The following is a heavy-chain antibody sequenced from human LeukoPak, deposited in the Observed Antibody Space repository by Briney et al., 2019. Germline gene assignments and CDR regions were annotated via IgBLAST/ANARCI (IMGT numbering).Heavy chain of an antibody. D-gene: IGHD1-26*01. Sequence: SETLSLTCTVSGGSISSYYWSWIRQPPGKGLEWIGYIYYSGSTNYNPSLKSRVTISVDTSKNQFSLKLSSVTAADTAVYYCARIGVGATTPDFDYWGQGTLVTVSS. CDR2: IYYSGST. V-gene: IGHV4-59*08. J-gene: IGHJ4*02. CDR1: GGSISSYY. CDR3: ARIGVGATTPDFDY.